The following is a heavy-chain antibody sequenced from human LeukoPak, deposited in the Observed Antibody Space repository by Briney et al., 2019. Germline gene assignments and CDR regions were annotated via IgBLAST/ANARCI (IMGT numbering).Heavy chain of an antibody. V-gene: IGHV3-20*04. CDR2: INWNGGST. CDR3: ARGRLGDAFDI. D-gene: IGHD3-16*01. J-gene: IGHJ3*02. Sequence: GGSLRLSCAASGFTFSSYWMTWVRQAPGKGLEWVSSINWNGGSTGYADSVKGRFTISRDNAKNSLYLQMNSLRAEDTALYYCARGRLGDAFDIWGQGTMDTVSS. CDR1: GFTFSSYW.